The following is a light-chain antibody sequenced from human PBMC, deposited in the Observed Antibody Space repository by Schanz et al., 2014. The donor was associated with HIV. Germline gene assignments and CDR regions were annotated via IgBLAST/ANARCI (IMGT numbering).Light chain of an antibody. CDR1: SSDVGGYNY. V-gene: IGLV2-8*01. CDR2: DVD. Sequence: QSALTQPASVSGSPGQSITISCTGTSSDVGGYNYVPWYQQHPGKAPKLIIYDVDNRPSGVPDRFSVSKSGNTASLTVSGLQAEDEADYYCSSHAGSDNVGIFGGGTKLTVL. J-gene: IGLJ2*01. CDR3: SSHAGSDNVGI.